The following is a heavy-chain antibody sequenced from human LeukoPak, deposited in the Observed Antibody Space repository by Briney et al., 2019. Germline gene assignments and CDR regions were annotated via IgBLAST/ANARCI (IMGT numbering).Heavy chain of an antibody. CDR2: ISSSGSTI. CDR3: ASGPGYSSSWYFDY. J-gene: IGHJ4*02. V-gene: IGHV3-11*04. CDR1: GFTFSDYY. D-gene: IGHD6-13*01. Sequence: GGSLRLSSAASGFTFSDYYMSWIRQAPGKGLEWVSYISSSGSTIYYADSVKGRFTISRDNAKNSLYLQMNSLRAEDTAVYYCASGPGYSSSWYFDYWGQGTLVTVSS.